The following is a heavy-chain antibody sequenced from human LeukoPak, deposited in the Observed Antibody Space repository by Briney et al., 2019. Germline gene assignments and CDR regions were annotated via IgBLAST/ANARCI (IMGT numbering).Heavy chain of an antibody. D-gene: IGHD2-8*01. V-gene: IGHV1-46*01. CDR3: ARVSCTNGVCYLDY. Sequence: ASVKVSCKASGYTFTSYYMRWVRQAPGQGLESMGIISSSGGSTTYTQSFQGRVTMTRDMSTSTVYMELSSLRSDDTAVYYCARVSCTNGVCYLDYWGQGTLVTVSS. CDR2: ISSSGGST. CDR1: GYTFTSYY. J-gene: IGHJ4*02.